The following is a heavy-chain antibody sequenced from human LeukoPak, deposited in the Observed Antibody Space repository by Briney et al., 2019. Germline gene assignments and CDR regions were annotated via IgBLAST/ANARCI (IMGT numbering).Heavy chain of an antibody. Sequence: PGKSLRLSCEASGFTFSSYAMHWVRQAPGKGLEWVSIILYDGSDEKSADSVKGRFTISRDNAKNMVFLQMNSLRPEDTAVYYCARDQGATLVRGVTPYLDYWGQGTLVSVSS. J-gene: IGHJ4*02. CDR2: ILYDGSDE. CDR3: ARDQGATLVRGVTPYLDY. V-gene: IGHV3-30*04. D-gene: IGHD3-10*01. CDR1: GFTFSSYA.